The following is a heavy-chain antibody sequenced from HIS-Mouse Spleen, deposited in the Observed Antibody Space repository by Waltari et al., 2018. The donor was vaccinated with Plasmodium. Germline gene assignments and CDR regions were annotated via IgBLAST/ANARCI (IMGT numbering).Heavy chain of an antibody. D-gene: IGHD3-3*01. CDR3: ARVGDFWSGYCNDY. CDR2: MNSDGRST. CDR1: GFTFSSYW. Sequence: EVQLVESGGGLVQPGGSLRLSCAASGFTFSSYWMHWVRQAPGKGLVWGSRMNSDGRSTSYADSVKGRFTISRDNAKNTLYLQMNSWRAEDTAVYYCARVGDFWSGYCNDYWGQGTLVTVSS. J-gene: IGHJ4*02. V-gene: IGHV3-74*01.